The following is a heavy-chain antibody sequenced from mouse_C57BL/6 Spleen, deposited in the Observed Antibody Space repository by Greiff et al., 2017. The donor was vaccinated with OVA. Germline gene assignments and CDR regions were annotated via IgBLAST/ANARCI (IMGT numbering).Heavy chain of an antibody. CDR1: GYAFSSYW. V-gene: IGHV1-80*01. CDR3: ARSGDWYFDV. Sequence: LKESGASVKISCKASGYAFSSYWMNWVKQRPGKGLEWIGQIYPGDGDTNYNGKFKGKATLTADKSSSTAYMQLSSLTSEDSAVYFCARSGDWYFDVWGTGTTVTVSS. J-gene: IGHJ1*03. CDR2: IYPGDGDT. D-gene: IGHD3-1*01.